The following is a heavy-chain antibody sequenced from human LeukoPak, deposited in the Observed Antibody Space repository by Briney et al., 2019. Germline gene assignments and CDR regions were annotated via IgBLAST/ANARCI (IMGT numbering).Heavy chain of an antibody. CDR1: GFTFSSYE. D-gene: IGHD6-13*01. Sequence: PGGSLRLSCAASGFTFSSYEMNWVRQAPGKGLEWVSYISSSGSTIYYADSVKGRFTISRDNAKNSLYLQMNSLRAEDTAVYYCARDPTEAGHLFLDYWGQGTLVTVSS. CDR3: ARDPTEAGHLFLDY. V-gene: IGHV3-48*03. J-gene: IGHJ4*02. CDR2: ISSSGSTI.